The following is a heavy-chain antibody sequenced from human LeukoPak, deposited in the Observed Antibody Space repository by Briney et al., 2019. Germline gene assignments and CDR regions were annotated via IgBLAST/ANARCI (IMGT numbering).Heavy chain of an antibody. Sequence: PGGSLRLSCVVSGFTFSDYAMSWVRQAPEKGLDWVSVISGSAHKIRYADSVKGRFTISRDNAKNTLYLQMNSLRAEDTGVYYCARGNQQLPRSTPDYWGQGTLVTVSS. V-gene: IGHV3-23*01. CDR3: ARGNQQLPRSTPDY. CDR1: GFTFSDYA. J-gene: IGHJ4*02. CDR2: ISGSAHKI. D-gene: IGHD2-2*01.